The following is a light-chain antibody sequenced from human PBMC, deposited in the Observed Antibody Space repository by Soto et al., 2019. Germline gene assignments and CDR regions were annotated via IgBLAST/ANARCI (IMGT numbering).Light chain of an antibody. V-gene: IGKV3-15*01. J-gene: IGKJ1*01. CDR3: QQYNNWPRT. Sequence: EIVMTQSPATLSVSPGERATLXXXASQSVSINLAWYQQKPGQAPRLLIYGASTRATGIPDRFSGSGSEIEFTLTISSLQSEDSAVYYCQQYNNWPRTFGQGTKVDIK. CDR1: QSVSIN. CDR2: GAS.